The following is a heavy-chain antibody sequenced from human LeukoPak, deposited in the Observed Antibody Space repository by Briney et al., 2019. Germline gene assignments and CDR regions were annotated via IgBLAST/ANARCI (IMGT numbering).Heavy chain of an antibody. CDR1: GFTVSSKY. CDR3: TMRGNTWYDC. J-gene: IGHJ4*02. V-gene: IGHV3-53*01. Sequence: HPGGSLRLSCAASGFTVSSKYMSWVRQAPGKGLEGVSVIYSGGSTYYADSVKGRFTISRDNSKNTVDLQMNSLRVEDTAVYYCTMRGNTWYDCWGQGTLVTVSS. D-gene: IGHD6-13*01. CDR2: IYSGGST.